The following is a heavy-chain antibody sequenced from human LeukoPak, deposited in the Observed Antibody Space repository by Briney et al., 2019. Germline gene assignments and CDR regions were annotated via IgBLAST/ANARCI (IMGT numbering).Heavy chain of an antibody. Sequence: PGGSLRLSCAASGFTYSSYWMSWVRQAPGKGLEWVANIKQDGSEKYYVDSVKGRFTISRDNAKNSLYLQMNSLRAEDTAVYYCARDLCRSSGYCFYYYYYGMDVWGQGTTVTVSS. CDR1: GFTYSSYW. CDR2: IKQDGSEK. CDR3: ARDLCRSSGYCFYYYYYGMDV. J-gene: IGHJ6*02. D-gene: IGHD3-22*01. V-gene: IGHV3-7*01.